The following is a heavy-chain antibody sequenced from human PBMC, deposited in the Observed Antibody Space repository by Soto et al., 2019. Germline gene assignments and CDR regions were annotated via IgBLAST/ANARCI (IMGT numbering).Heavy chain of an antibody. Sequence: QVQLVQSGAEVKKPGASVKVSCKASGYTFTSYYMHWVRQAPGQGLEWMGIINPSGGSTSYAQKFQGRVTMTRDTSTSTVYMELSSLISEDTAVYYCASTRPDIVATMLDAFDIWGQGTMVTVSS. D-gene: IGHD5-12*01. CDR2: INPSGGST. CDR1: GYTFTSYY. V-gene: IGHV1-46*03. CDR3: ASTRPDIVATMLDAFDI. J-gene: IGHJ3*02.